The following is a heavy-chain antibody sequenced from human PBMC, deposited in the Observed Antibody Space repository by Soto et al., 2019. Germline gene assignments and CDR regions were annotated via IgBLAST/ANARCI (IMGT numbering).Heavy chain of an antibody. CDR1: GVSISSGGYY. D-gene: IGHD4-17*01. Sequence: QVQLQESGPGLVKPSQTLSLTCNVSGVSISSGGYYWSWIRQHPAKGLEWIGHIYYSGSTYYNPSFKSRVTISVDTSKNQFSPKLSSVTAADTAVYYCARGRPDDYGDPDYFDYWGQGALVTVSS. CDR3: ARGRPDDYGDPDYFDY. J-gene: IGHJ4*02. V-gene: IGHV4-31*03. CDR2: IYYSGST.